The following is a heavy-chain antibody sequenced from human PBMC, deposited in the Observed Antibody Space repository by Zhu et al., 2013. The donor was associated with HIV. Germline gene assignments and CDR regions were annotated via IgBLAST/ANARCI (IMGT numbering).Heavy chain of an antibody. J-gene: IGHJ4*02. CDR2: IIPIFGTA. CDR3: ARYCSGGSCLLNSGFDY. D-gene: IGHD2-15*01. Sequence: QVQLVQSGAEVKKPGSSVKVSCKASGGTFSSYAISWVRQAPGQGLEWMGGIIPIFGTANYAQKFQGRVTITADESTSTAYMELSSLRSEDTAVYYCARYCSGGSCLLNSGFDYVGPGNPGHRLL. V-gene: IGHV1-69*01. CDR1: GGTFSSYA.